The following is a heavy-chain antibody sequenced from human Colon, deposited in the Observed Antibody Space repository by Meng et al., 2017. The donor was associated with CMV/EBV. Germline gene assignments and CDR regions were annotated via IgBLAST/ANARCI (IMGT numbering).Heavy chain of an antibody. Sequence: SANSGDSVTANSGAWNWLGRSPSRDIRWMGRTYYRTKWYKDYAVSVKNRITNNPDTSKNQFSLQLTSVTPEDTAVYNSAKSLPHFDYWGQGTLVTVSS. D-gene: IGHD2-15*01. V-gene: IGHV6-1*01. J-gene: IGHJ4*02. CDR3: AKSLPHFDY. CDR2: TYYRTKWYK. CDR1: GDSVTANSGA.